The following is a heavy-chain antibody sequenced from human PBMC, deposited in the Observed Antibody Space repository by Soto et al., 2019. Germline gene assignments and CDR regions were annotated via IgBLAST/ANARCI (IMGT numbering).Heavy chain of an antibody. Sequence: LSLTCAVHGGSFSGYYWSWIRQPPGKGLEWIGEINHSGSTNYNPSLKSRVTMSVDTSKNQFSLKLTSVTAADTAVYYCASASLYDILTGRYYYYGMDVWGQGTTVTVSS. CDR2: INHSGST. CDR1: GGSFSGYY. D-gene: IGHD3-9*01. CDR3: ASASLYDILTGRYYYYGMDV. V-gene: IGHV4-34*01. J-gene: IGHJ6*02.